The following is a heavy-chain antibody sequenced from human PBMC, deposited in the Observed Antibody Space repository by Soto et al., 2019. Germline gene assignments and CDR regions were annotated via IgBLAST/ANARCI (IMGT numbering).Heavy chain of an antibody. Sequence: QITLKESGPTLVKPTQTLTLTCTFSGLSLSTSGVGVGWIRQPPGKALEWLALIYWDDDKHYSPSLKSRLTIDKDTSKNQVVHTMTNLDPVDTATYCCAHIRYSYGSFDYWGQGTLVTVSS. CDR2: IYWDDDK. CDR3: AHIRYSYGSFDY. D-gene: IGHD5-18*01. V-gene: IGHV2-5*02. CDR1: GLSLSTSGVG. J-gene: IGHJ4*02.